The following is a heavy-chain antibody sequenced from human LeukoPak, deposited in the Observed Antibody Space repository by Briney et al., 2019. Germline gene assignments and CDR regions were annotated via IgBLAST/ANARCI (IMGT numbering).Heavy chain of an antibody. V-gene: IGHV4-4*02. D-gene: IGHD5-18*01. CDR1: GGSISSSNW. CDR2: IYHSGST. J-gene: IGHJ4*02. CDR3: ARAGLRVQLWYPLFDY. Sequence: SETLSLTRAVSGGSISSSNWWSWVRQPPGKGLEWIGEIYHSGSTNYNPSLKSRVTISVDKSKNQFSLKLSSVTAADTAVYYCARAGLRVQLWYPLFDYWGQGTLVTVSS.